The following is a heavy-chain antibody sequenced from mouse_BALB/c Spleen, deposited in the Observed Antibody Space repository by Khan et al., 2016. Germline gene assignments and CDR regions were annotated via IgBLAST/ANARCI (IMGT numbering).Heavy chain of an antibody. CDR3: ARGDYYGNIYAMDY. J-gene: IGHJ4*01. Sequence: QVQLQQPGPGLVAPSQSLSITCTVSGFSLSRYSVHWVRQPPGKGLEWLGMIWGDGITDYNSTLKSRLSISKDNSKSQVFLKMNSLQTDDTAMYYCARGDYYGNIYAMDYWGQGTSVTVSS. D-gene: IGHD1-1*01. CDR2: IWGDGIT. CDR1: GFSLSRYS. V-gene: IGHV2-6-4*01.